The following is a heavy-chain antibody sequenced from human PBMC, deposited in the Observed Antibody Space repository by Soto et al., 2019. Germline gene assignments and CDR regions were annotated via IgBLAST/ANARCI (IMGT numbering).Heavy chain of an antibody. J-gene: IGHJ6*02. D-gene: IGHD6-19*01. CDR3: AREADGMDV. V-gene: IGHV4-31*03. Sequence: PSETLSLTCTVSGVSISSVGYYWSWIRQHPGKGLEWIGYIYYSGSTYYNPSLMHRVTISVDTPKNQFSLKLSSVTDAETAVYYCAREADGMDVWGQGTTVTV. CDR1: GVSISSVGYY. CDR2: IYYSGST.